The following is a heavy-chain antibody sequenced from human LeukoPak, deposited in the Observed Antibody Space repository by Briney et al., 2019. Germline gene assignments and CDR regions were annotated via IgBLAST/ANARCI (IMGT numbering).Heavy chain of an antibody. Sequence: SETLSLTCAVYGGSFSGYYWSWIRQPPGKGLEWIGEINHSGSTNYNPSLKSRVTISVDTSKNQFSLKLSSVTAADTAVYYYASPSGYYYYMDVWGKGTTVTVSS. CDR3: ASPSGYYYYMDV. V-gene: IGHV4-34*01. CDR2: INHSGST. D-gene: IGHD3-10*01. CDR1: GGSFSGYY. J-gene: IGHJ6*03.